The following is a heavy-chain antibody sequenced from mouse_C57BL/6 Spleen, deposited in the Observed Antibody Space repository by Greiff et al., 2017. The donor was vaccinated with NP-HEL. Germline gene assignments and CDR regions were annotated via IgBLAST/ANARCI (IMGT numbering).Heavy chain of an antibody. D-gene: IGHD6-1*01. J-gene: IGHJ4*01. V-gene: IGHV1-53*01. CDR3: ARNPLYYYAMDY. CDR2: INPSNGGT. Sequence: QVQLQQPGTELVKPGASVKLSCKASGYTFNSYWMHWVKQRPGQGLEWIGNINPSNGGTNYNEKFKSKATLTVDKSSSTAYMQLSSLTSEDSAVYYCARNPLYYYAMDYWGQGTSVTVSS. CDR1: GYTFNSYW.